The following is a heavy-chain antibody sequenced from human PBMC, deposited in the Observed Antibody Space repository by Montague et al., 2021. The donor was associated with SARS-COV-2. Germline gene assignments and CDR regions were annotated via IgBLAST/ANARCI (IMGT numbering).Heavy chain of an antibody. CDR1: GFTFSSYG. V-gene: IGHV3-30*03. Sequence: SLRLSCAASGFTFSSYGMHWVRQAPGKGLEWVAVISYDGSTTYYADSVKGRFTISRDNSKNTLYLQMNSLRGEDTAVYYCARDSMITFGGLITPEAYYFDYWGQGTLVTVSS. CDR2: ISYDGSTT. D-gene: IGHD3-16*02. J-gene: IGHJ4*02. CDR3: ARDSMITFGGLITPEAYYFDY.